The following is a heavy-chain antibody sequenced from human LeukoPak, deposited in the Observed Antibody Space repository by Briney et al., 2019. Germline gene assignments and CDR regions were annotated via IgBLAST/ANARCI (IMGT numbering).Heavy chain of an antibody. J-gene: IGHJ6*02. D-gene: IGHD2-15*01. CDR3: ASSGGSSPGSYGMDV. CDR1: GGSISSGTYY. Sequence: SETLSLTCTVSGGSISSGTYYWGWIRQPPGKGLEWIGIISYSGSTNYNPSLKSRVTISVDTSKNQFSLKLSSVTAADTAVYYCASSGGSSPGSYGMDVWGQGTTVTVSS. V-gene: IGHV4-39*07. CDR2: ISYSGST.